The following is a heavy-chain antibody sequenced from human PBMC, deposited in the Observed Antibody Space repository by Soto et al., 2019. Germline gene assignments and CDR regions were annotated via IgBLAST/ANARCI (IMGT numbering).Heavy chain of an antibody. Sequence: TCTVSGGSISNSYWSWIRQSPEKGLEWIGYIHNSGSTNYNPSLKSRVTISVDTSKNQFSLKLSSVTAADTAVYYCAREFPGFYDSSGYFCPLDYWGQGTLVTVSS. CDR1: GGSISNSY. V-gene: IGHV4-59*01. CDR2: IHNSGST. J-gene: IGHJ4*02. D-gene: IGHD3-22*01. CDR3: AREFPGFYDSSGYFCPLDY.